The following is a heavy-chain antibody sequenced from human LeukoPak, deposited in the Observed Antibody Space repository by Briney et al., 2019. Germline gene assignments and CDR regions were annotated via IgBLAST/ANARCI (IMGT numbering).Heavy chain of an antibody. D-gene: IGHD6-13*01. V-gene: IGHV1-18*01. Sequence: GASVKVSCKASGYTFTSYGISWVRQAPGQGLEWMGWISAYNGNTNYAQKLQGRVTMTTDTSTSTAYMELRSLRSDDTAVYYCARDPGGGPYSSSWPIDYWGQGTLVTVSS. CDR2: ISAYNGNT. CDR1: GYTFTSYG. J-gene: IGHJ4*02. CDR3: ARDPGGGPYSSSWPIDY.